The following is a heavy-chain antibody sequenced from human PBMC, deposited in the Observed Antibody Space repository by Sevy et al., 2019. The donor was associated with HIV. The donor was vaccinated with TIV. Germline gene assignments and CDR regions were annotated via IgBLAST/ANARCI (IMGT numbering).Heavy chain of an antibody. Sequence: GGSLRLSCAASGFSVSSNYMSWVRQAPGKGPEWVSVIHSGGKISYADSVQGRFTISRDNSKNTLYLQMNGLRAEDTAIYYCAREDMVLGEDNYYGIDVWGQGTTVTVSS. J-gene: IGHJ6*02. CDR1: GFSVSSNY. V-gene: IGHV3-53*01. CDR2: IHSGGKI. D-gene: IGHD3-16*01. CDR3: AREDMVLGEDNYYGIDV.